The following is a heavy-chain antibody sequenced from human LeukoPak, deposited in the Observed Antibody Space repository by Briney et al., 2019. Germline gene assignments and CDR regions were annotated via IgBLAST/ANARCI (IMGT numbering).Heavy chain of an antibody. CDR3: ARSDGAGAMDY. D-gene: IGHD1-26*01. V-gene: IGHV4-59*11. CDR1: GGSISSHY. J-gene: IGHJ4*02. CDR2: SYYTGRT. Sequence: SSETLSLTCSVSGGSISSHYWSWMRQPPGKGLEWIGDSYYTGRTDYNPSIRSRVTISIDTSKNLLSLKMYSVTAADAAVYYCARSDGAGAMDYWGQGTLVTVSS.